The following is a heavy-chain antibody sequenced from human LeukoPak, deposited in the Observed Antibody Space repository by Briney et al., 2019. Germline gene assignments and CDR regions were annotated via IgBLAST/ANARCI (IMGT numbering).Heavy chain of an antibody. V-gene: IGHV4-59*01. Sequence: SETLSLTCTVSGGSIRSYYWSWIRQPPGKGLEWIGHIYDTGNTNYNPSLESRVTISVDTSKNQFSLRLTSVTAADTAVYFCARATPWLLPGYWGQGTLVTVSS. J-gene: IGHJ4*02. CDR1: GGSIRSYY. D-gene: IGHD3-22*01. CDR3: ARATPWLLPGY. CDR2: IYDTGNT.